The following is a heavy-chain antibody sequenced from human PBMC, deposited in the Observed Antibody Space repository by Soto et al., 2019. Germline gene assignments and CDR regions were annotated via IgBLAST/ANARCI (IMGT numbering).Heavy chain of an antibody. J-gene: IGHJ4*02. CDR3: ARIPYSSASFDY. CDR1: GVSISSVSMSSNY. CDR2: IPYSGNT. D-gene: IGHD6-19*01. Sequence: KASETLSLTCTVSGVSISSVSMSSNYWGCIRQPPGKGLEYIGSIPYSGNTNYNPSLKSRVSISVDTSKNQFSPKLTSVTAADTAVYYCARIPYSSASFDYWGQGILVTVSS. V-gene: IGHV4-61*01.